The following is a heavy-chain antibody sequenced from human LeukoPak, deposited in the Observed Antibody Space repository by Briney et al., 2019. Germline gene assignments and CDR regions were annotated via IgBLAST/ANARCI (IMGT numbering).Heavy chain of an antibody. V-gene: IGHV3-23*01. CDR3: ARGKTGSYYSRSYYMDV. Sequence: GGSLRLSCAASGFTFSSYAMSWVRQAPGKGLEWVSAISGSGGSTYYADSVKGRFTISRDNSKNTLYLQMNSLRAEDTAVYYCARGKTGSYYSRSYYMDVWGKGTTVTISS. CDR1: GFTFSSYA. CDR2: ISGSGGST. J-gene: IGHJ6*03. D-gene: IGHD3-10*01.